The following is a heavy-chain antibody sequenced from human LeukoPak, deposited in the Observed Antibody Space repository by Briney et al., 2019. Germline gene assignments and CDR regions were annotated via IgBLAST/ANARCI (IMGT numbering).Heavy chain of an antibody. V-gene: IGHV5-51*01. J-gene: IGHJ4*02. Sequence: GESLKISCKGSGYSFTSYWIGWVRQIAAKGLEWMGIIYPCDSDTRYSRSFQGQVTISADKSISTAYLQWSSLKASDTAMYYCARHPTYYYDILTGYMPPDCWGQGTLVTVFS. D-gene: IGHD3-9*01. CDR2: IYPCDSDT. CDR3: ARHPTYYYDILTGYMPPDC. CDR1: GYSFTSYW.